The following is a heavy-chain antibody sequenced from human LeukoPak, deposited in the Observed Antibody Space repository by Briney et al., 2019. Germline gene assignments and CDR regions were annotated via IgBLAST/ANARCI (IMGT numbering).Heavy chain of an antibody. J-gene: IGHJ4*02. Sequence: GVLRLSCAASGFTFSTYAMTWVRQAPGKGLEWVSAIRGSGGSTYYADSVKGRFTISRDNSNHMLYLQMNSLIAEDTAIYYCAKDDDWLRFEHWGRGTPVSVSS. CDR3: AKDDDWLRFEH. CDR1: GFTFSTYA. V-gene: IGHV3-23*01. CDR2: IRGSGGST. D-gene: IGHD5-12*01.